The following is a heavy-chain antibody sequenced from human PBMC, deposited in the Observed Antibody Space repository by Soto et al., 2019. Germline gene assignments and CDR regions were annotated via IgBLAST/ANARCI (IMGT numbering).Heavy chain of an antibody. V-gene: IGHV3-30-3*01. J-gene: IGHJ4*02. Sequence: PGGSLRLSCAASGFTFSSYAMHWVRQAPGKGLEWVAVISYDGSNKYYADSVKGRFTISRDNSKNTLYLQMNSLRAEDTAVYYCAKESHLGDYVWGSYPNHFDYWGQGTLVTVSS. D-gene: IGHD3-16*02. CDR1: GFTFSSYA. CDR2: ISYDGSNK. CDR3: AKESHLGDYVWGSYPNHFDY.